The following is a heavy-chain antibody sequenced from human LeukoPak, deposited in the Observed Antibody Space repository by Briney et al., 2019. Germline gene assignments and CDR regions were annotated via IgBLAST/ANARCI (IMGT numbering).Heavy chain of an antibody. J-gene: IGHJ6*03. CDR3: ARDRGTTVTPLGFYYYYMDV. CDR1: GYTFTGYY. CDR2: INPNSGGT. V-gene: IGHV1-2*06. Sequence: ASVKVSCKASGYTFTGYYMHWVRQAPGQGLEWMGRINPNSGGTNYAQKFQGRVTMTRDTSISTAYMELSRLRSHDTAVYYCARDRGTTVTPLGFYYYYMDVWGKGTTVTVSS. D-gene: IGHD4-11*01.